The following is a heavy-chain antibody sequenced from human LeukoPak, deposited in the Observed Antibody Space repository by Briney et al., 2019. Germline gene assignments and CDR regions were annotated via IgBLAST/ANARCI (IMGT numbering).Heavy chain of an antibody. V-gene: IGHV3-53*01. CDR1: GFTVSSNY. J-gene: IGHJ4*02. Sequence: GGSLRLSCAASGFTVSSNYMSWVRQAPGKGLEWVSVIYSGGSTYYADSVKGRFTISRDNSKNTLYLQMNSLRAEDTAVYYCARGVWGVDYIDTSGYYIDWGQGTLVTVSS. D-gene: IGHD3-22*01. CDR2: IYSGGST. CDR3: ARGVWGVDYIDTSGYYID.